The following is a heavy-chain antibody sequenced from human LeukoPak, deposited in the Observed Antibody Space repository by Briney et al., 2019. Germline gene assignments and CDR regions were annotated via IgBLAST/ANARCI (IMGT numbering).Heavy chain of an antibody. CDR3: ARFDSYCGGDCYGYFDY. V-gene: IGHV1-69*05. CDR1: GYTFTSYG. D-gene: IGHD2-21*01. Sequence: ASVKVSCKASGYTFTSYGISWVRQAPGQGLEWMGGIIPIFGTANYAQKFQGRVTITTDESTSTAYMELSSLRSEDTAVYYCARFDSYCGGDCYGYFDYWGQGTLVTVSS. J-gene: IGHJ4*02. CDR2: IIPIFGTA.